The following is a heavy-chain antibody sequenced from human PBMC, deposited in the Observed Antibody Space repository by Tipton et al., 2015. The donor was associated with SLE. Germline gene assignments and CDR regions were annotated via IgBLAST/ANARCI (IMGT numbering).Heavy chain of an antibody. CDR1: GGSISSGSYY. J-gene: IGHJ6*03. Sequence: TLSLTCTVSGGSISSGSYYWSWIRQPAGKGLEWIGYIYTSGSTYYNPSLKSRVTISVDRSKNQFSLKLSSVTAADTAVYYCASSYSSSFSPYYMDVWGKGTTVTVSS. D-gene: IGHD6-13*01. V-gene: IGHV4-61*09. CDR3: ASSYSSSFSPYYMDV. CDR2: IYTSGST.